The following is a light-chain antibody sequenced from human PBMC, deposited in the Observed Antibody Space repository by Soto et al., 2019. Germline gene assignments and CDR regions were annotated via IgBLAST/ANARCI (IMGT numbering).Light chain of an antibody. CDR1: QSISSW. J-gene: IGKJ1*01. Sequence: DIQMTQSPSTLSASVGDRVTITCRASQSISSWLAWYQQKPGKAPKLLIYKASSLASGVPSRFSGSGSGTEFPITISSLQPDDFATYYCQQYNSSPTFGQGTKVEIK. V-gene: IGKV1-5*03. CDR3: QQYNSSPT. CDR2: KAS.